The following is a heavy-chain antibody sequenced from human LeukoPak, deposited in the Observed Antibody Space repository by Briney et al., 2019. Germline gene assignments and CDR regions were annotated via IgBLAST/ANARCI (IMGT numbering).Heavy chain of an antibody. CDR1: GGSISSSGYY. CDR3: ARRLQQQLFDY. Sequence: SETLSLTCTVSGGSISSSGYYWSWIRQHPGKGLEWIGYIYYSGSTYYNPSLKSRVTISVDTSKNQFSLKLSSVTAADTAVYYCARRLQQQLFDYWGQGTLVTVSS. CDR2: IYYSGST. V-gene: IGHV4-31*03. D-gene: IGHD6-13*01. J-gene: IGHJ4*02.